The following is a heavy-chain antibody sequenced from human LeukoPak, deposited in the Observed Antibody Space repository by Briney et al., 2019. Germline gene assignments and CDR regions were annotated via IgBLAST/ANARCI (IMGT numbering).Heavy chain of an antibody. Sequence: PGGSLRLPCAASGFTFSSYGMSWVRQAPGKGLEWVSAISGSGGSTYYADSVKGRFTISRDNSKNTLYLQMNSLRAEDTAVYYCAKDPETGGYSYGHFDYWGQGTLVTVSS. V-gene: IGHV3-23*01. CDR2: ISGSGGST. CDR1: GFTFSSYG. CDR3: AKDPETGGYSYGHFDY. D-gene: IGHD5-18*01. J-gene: IGHJ4*02.